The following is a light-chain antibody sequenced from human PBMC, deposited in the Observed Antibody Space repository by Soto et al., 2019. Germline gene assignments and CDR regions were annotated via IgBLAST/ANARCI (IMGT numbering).Light chain of an antibody. J-gene: IGLJ1*01. Sequence: QSALTHPPSASGSPGQSVTISCTGTSSDVGGYNYVSWYQQHPGKAPKLMIYEVTRRPSGVPDRFSGSKSGNTASLTVSGLQAEDEADYYCTSYAGRNNLGVFGTGTKVTVL. V-gene: IGLV2-8*01. CDR1: SSDVGGYNY. CDR3: TSYAGRNNLGV. CDR2: EVT.